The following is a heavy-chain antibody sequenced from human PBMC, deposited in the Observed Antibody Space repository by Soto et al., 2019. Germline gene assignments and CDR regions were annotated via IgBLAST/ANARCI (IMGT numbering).Heavy chain of an antibody. CDR3: ARASDRGGGKWNWFHP. CDR2: IIPIFGTA. CDR1: GGTFSSYA. V-gene: IGHV1-69*01. Sequence: QVQLVQSGAEVKKPGSSVKVSCKASGGTFSSYAISWVRQAPGQGLEWMGGIIPIFGTANYAQKFQGRVTITADESTSTAYMGLSSLRSEGTAVYYWARASDRGGGKWNWFHPWGQGTLVTVSS. D-gene: IGHD1-26*01. J-gene: IGHJ5*02.